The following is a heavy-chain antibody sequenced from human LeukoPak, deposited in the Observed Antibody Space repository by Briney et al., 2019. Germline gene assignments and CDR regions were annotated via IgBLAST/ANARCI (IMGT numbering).Heavy chain of an antibody. CDR2: IKQDGSEK. J-gene: IGHJ3*02. Sequence: PGGSLRLSCAASGFTFSSYAMSWVRQAPGKGLEWVANIKQDGSEKYYVDSVKGRFTISRDNAKNSLYLQMNSLRAEDTAVYSCARDQGTLVTSYPYAFDIWGQGTMVTVSS. CDR1: GFTFSSYA. CDR3: ARDQGTLVTSYPYAFDI. D-gene: IGHD2-21*02. V-gene: IGHV3-7*01.